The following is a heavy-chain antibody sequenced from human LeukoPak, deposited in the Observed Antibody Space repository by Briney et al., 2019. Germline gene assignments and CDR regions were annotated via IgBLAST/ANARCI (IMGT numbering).Heavy chain of an antibody. CDR1: GFTFSSYG. J-gene: IGHJ6*03. V-gene: IGHV3-30*19. CDR2: ISYDGSNK. Sequence: PGGSLRLSCAASGFTFSSYGMHWVRQAPGEGLEWVAVISYDGSNKYYADSVKGRFTISRDNSKNTLYLQMNSLRAEDTAVYYCARGGSSSGYDWLSMDVWGKGTTVTVSS. D-gene: IGHD5-12*01. CDR3: ARGGSSSGYDWLSMDV.